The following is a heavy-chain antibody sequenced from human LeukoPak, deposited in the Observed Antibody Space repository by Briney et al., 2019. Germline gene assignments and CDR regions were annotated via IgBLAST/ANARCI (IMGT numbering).Heavy chain of an antibody. V-gene: IGHV3-23*01. D-gene: IGHD3-3*01. CDR2: VTGSGNTI. Sequence: PGGSLRLXCAASGFTFSSYAMSWVRQAPGKGLEWVSGVTGSGNTIYYADSVKGRFTISRDNSKNTLYLQMDSLRAEDTAVYYCAKAIRNLGWYFDLWGRGTLVTVSS. J-gene: IGHJ2*01. CDR3: AKAIRNLGWYFDL. CDR1: GFTFSSYA.